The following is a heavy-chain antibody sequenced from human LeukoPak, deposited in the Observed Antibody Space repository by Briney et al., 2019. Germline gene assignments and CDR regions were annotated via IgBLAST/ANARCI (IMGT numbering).Heavy chain of an antibody. V-gene: IGHV1-3*01. CDR1: GYTFTSYA. CDR3: AREYRSSTSCYAGFDY. Sequence: ASVKVSCKASGYTFTSYAMHWVRQAPGQRLEWMGWINAGNGNTKYSQKFQGRVTITRDTSASTAYMELSSLRSEDTAVYYCAREYRSSTSCYAGFDYWGQGTLVTVSS. J-gene: IGHJ4*02. D-gene: IGHD2-2*01. CDR2: INAGNGNT.